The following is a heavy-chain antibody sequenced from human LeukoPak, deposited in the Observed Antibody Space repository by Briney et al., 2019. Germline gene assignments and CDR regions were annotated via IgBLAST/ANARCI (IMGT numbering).Heavy chain of an antibody. D-gene: IGHD3-3*02. V-gene: IGHV3-23*01. CDR1: GFTFDDYA. CDR2: ISGSGGST. J-gene: IGHJ4*02. Sequence: PGGSLRLSCAASGFTFDDYAMSWVRQAPGKGLEWVSAISGSGGSTYYADSVKGRFTISRDNSKNTLYLQMNSLRAEDTAVYYCAKGAGIRYYFDYWGQGTLVTVSS. CDR3: AKGAGIRYYFDY.